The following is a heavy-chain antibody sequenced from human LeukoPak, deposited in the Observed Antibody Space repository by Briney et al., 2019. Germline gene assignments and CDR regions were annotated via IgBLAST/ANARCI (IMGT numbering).Heavy chain of an antibody. Sequence: PSETLSLTCGVSGGSMSTTNGWSWVGQPPGQGLEWVGESSLTGRTNYKPRLTGSVTMSLDESSNQLYLNLPSVTAADTAIYYCSRESGAFCPFGYWGQGTLVIVPS. CDR1: GGSMSTTNG. D-gene: IGHD1-26*01. CDR3: SRESGAFCPFGY. V-gene: IGHV4-4*02. CDR2: SSLTGRT. J-gene: IGHJ4*02.